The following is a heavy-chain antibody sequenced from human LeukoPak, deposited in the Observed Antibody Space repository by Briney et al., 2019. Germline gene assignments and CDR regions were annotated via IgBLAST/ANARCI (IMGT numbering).Heavy chain of an antibody. V-gene: IGHV3-23*01. D-gene: IGHD2-2*01. CDR1: GFTFSSYT. CDR3: AKGMEWVVVPAALDV. J-gene: IGHJ6*02. Sequence: GGSLRLSCAASGFTFSSYTMSWVRQAPGKGLEWVSAISGSSSTTFYADSVKGRFTISRDNSMDTLFLQMNSLRPEDTALYYCAKGMEWVVVPAALDVWGQGTTVSVSS. CDR2: ISGSSSTT.